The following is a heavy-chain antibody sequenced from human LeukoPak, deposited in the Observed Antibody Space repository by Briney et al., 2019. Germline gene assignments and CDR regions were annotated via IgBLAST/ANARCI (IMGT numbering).Heavy chain of an antibody. Sequence: GGSLRLSCAASGFTFSSYAMSWVRQAPGKGLEWVSAISGSGGSTYYADPVKGRFTISRDNSKNTLYLQMNSLRAEDTAVYYCAKVYDDFWSGLDWFNWFDPWGQGTLVTVSS. J-gene: IGHJ5*02. V-gene: IGHV3-23*01. D-gene: IGHD3-3*01. CDR3: AKVYDDFWSGLDWFNWFDP. CDR1: GFTFSSYA. CDR2: ISGSGGST.